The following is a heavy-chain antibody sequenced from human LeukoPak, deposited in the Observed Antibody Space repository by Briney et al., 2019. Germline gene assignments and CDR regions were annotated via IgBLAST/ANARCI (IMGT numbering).Heavy chain of an antibody. J-gene: IGHJ6*03. V-gene: IGHV4-61*02. CDR3: ARGISITMVQGVSYYMDV. Sequence: SETLSLTCTVSGGSISSSSYYWGWIRQPAGKGLEWIGRIYTSGSTNYNPSLKSRVTMSVDTSKNQFSLKLSSVTAADTAVYYCARGISITMVQGVSYYMDVWGKGTTVTISS. D-gene: IGHD3-10*01. CDR1: GGSISSSSYY. CDR2: IYTSGST.